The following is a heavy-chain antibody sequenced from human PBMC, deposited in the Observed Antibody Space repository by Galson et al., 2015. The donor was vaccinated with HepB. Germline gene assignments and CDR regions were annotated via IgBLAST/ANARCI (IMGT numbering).Heavy chain of an antibody. Sequence: LSLTCSVSGASISAYYWTWVRQPAGKGLEWLGRFHGAGGANYNPSLKSRLNMSIDTSNNPFSLTLTSVTAADTAVYFCARASIPRGAWFDPWGQGALVIVSS. D-gene: IGHD3-10*01. V-gene: IGHV4-4*07. CDR1: GASISAYY. CDR2: FHGAGGA. J-gene: IGHJ5*02. CDR3: ARASIPRGAWFDP.